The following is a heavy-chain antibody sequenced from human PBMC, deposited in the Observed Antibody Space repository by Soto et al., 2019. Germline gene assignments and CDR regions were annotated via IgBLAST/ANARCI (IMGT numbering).Heavy chain of an antibody. CDR1: AFIFSIYA. Sequence: GGSLRLSXAASAFIFSIYAMSWVRQAPGEGLGWVSAISGSSGSTYYADSVKGRFTVTRDNSKNTLYLKMNSLDAEDTAVYYCAISSIAARGRYYYGLDVWGQGTTVTVSS. CDR3: AISSIAARGRYYYGLDV. V-gene: IGHV3-23*01. D-gene: IGHD6-6*01. J-gene: IGHJ6*02. CDR2: ISGSSGST.